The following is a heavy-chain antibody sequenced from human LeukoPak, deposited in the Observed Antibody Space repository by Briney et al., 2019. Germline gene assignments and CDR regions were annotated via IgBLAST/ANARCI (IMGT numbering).Heavy chain of an antibody. CDR1: GGSISNYY. D-gene: IGHD4-11*01. CDR3: ARGARYSNVADC. Sequence: SETLSLTCTVSGGSISNYYWSWIRQPPGKGLEWIGYIYYSGSTNYHPSLKSRVNISLDTSKNQFSLKLNSVTAADTAIYYCARGARYSNVADCWGQGTLVAVSS. CDR2: IYYSGST. J-gene: IGHJ4*02. V-gene: IGHV4-59*01.